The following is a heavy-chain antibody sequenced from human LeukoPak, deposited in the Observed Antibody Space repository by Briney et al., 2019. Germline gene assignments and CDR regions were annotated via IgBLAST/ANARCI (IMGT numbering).Heavy chain of an antibody. CDR1: GASISTYY. J-gene: IGHJ4*02. CDR3: ARDLALGYCPSSSCSSPLFDY. D-gene: IGHD2-2*01. CDR2: IHTTGGT. Sequence: SETLSLTCTVSGASISTYYWTWIRQPAGKGLEWIGRIHTTGGTRYNPSLKSRITMSVDASKNQFSLKLSSVTAADTAVYYCARDLALGYCPSSSCSSPLFDYWGQGTLVTVSS. V-gene: IGHV4-4*07.